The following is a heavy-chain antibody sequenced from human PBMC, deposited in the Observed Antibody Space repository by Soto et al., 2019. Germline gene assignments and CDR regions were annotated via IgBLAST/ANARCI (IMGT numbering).Heavy chain of an antibody. CDR3: ARVRTSAAAIPTLFDY. J-gene: IGHJ4*02. V-gene: IGHV4-31*03. CDR1: GGSISSGGYY. Sequence: QVQLQESGPGLVKPSQTLSLTCTVSGGSISSGGYYWSWIRQHPGKGLEWIGYIYYSGSTYYNPSLKSRVTISVDTSKNQFSLKLSSVTAADTAVYYCARVRTSAAAIPTLFDYWGQGTLVTVSS. D-gene: IGHD2-2*02. CDR2: IYYSGST.